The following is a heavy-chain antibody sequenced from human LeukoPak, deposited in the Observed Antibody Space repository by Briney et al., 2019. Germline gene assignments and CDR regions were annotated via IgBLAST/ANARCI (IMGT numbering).Heavy chain of an antibody. Sequence: SETLSLTCAVYGGSFSGYYWSWIRQPPGKGLEWIGEINHSGSTNCNPSLKSRVTISVDTSKNQFSLKLSSVTAADTAVYYCARAYPYYYDSSGANDYWGQGTLVTVSS. J-gene: IGHJ4*02. V-gene: IGHV4-34*01. CDR2: INHSGST. CDR1: GGSFSGYY. D-gene: IGHD3-22*01. CDR3: ARAYPYYYDSSGANDY.